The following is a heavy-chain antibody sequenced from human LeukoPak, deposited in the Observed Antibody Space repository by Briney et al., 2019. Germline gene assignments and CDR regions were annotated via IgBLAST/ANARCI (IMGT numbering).Heavy chain of an antibody. J-gene: IGHJ3*02. CDR3: ARVSGLRSAFDI. CDR1: GGSISSYY. V-gene: IGHV4-59*01. CDR2: IYYSGST. Sequence: SETLSLTCTVSGGSISSYYWSWIRQPPGKGLEWIGYIYYSGSTNYNPSLKSRVTISVDTSKNQFSLKLSSVTAADTAVYYCARVSGLRSAFDIWGQGTMVTASS. D-gene: IGHD3-10*01.